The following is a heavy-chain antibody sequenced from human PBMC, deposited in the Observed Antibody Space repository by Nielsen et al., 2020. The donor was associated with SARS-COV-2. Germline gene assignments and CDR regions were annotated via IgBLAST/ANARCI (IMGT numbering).Heavy chain of an antibody. V-gene: IGHV1-18*01. CDR2: ISGYNGDT. Sequence: ASVKVSCKASGYTSTAYAFNWVRQAPGQGLEWMGWISGYNGDTNYAQKFQGRVTMTTDTSTSTAYMELRSLRSDDTAVYYCARPITNNYYYYYMDVWGKGTTVTVSS. CDR1: GYTSTAYA. CDR3: ARPITNNYYYYYMDV. D-gene: IGHD1-1*01. J-gene: IGHJ6*03.